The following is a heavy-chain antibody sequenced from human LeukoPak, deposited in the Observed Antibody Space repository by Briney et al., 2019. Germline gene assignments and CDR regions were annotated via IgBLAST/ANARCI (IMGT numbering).Heavy chain of an antibody. CDR3: ARVGQLAFDY. V-gene: IGHV4-38-2*02. Sequence: SETLSLTCTVSGYSISSGYYWGWIRQPPGQGLEWIGSIYHSGSTYYNPSLKSRVTISVDTSKNQFSLKLSSVTAADTAVYYCARVGQLAFDYWGQGTLVTVSS. CDR2: IYHSGST. J-gene: IGHJ4*02. CDR1: GYSISSGYY. D-gene: IGHD2-2*01.